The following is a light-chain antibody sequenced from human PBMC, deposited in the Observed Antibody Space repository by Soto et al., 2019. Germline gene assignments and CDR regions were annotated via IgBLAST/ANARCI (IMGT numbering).Light chain of an antibody. CDR3: QRYNSVPRT. V-gene: IGKV1-27*01. J-gene: IGKJ1*01. Sequence: DIQMTQSPSSLSASVGDRVTITCRASQAISNYLAWYQQRPGQVPRLVIYDASTLQSGVPSRFSGGRSGTDFTLTISNLQPEDVATYYCQRYNSVPRTFGQGTKVEIK. CDR2: DAS. CDR1: QAISNY.